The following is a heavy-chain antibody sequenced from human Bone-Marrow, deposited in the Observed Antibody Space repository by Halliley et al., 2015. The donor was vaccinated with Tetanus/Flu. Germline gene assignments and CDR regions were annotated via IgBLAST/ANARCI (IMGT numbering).Heavy chain of an antibody. CDR3: ARFWSGFDY. CDR2: IYYSGTT. V-gene: IGHV4-59*01. J-gene: IGHJ4*02. Sequence: PGKELEWIAYIYYSGTTHYNPSLKRRVTISVDRPKNQFPLRLTSVTAADTAVYYCARFWSGFDYWGQGTLVTVSS. D-gene: IGHD3-3*01.